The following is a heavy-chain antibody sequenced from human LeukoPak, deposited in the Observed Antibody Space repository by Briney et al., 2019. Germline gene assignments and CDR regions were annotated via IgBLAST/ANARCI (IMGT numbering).Heavy chain of an antibody. CDR3: ARLTVVIATRSLDY. CDR2: ISSSSTTI. CDR1: GLSITSYS. J-gene: IGHJ4*02. D-gene: IGHD2-21*01. V-gene: IGHV3-48*02. Sequence: GRSLRLSCAASGLSITSYSMNWVRQAPGKGLEWVSHISSSSTTIDYADSVKGRFTISRDNAKNSLYLQMNSLRDEDTAVYYCARLTVVIATRSLDYWGQGTLVTVSS.